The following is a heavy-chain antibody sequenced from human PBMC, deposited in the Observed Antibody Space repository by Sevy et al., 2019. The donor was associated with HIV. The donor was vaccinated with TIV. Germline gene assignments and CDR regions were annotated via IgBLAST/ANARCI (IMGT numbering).Heavy chain of an antibody. V-gene: IGHV3-7*03. CDR3: ARSGGSDDYGRDV. CDR1: EFTFSSYW. CDR2: IKQDGSEK. D-gene: IGHD1-26*01. J-gene: IGHJ6*02. Sequence: GGSLRLSCAASEFTFSSYWMSWVRQAPGNGLEWVANIKQDGSEKYYVDSVKGRVTISRNNAKNSLYMQMNSLRAKNTVVYYCARSGGSDDYGRDVWGQGTTVTVSS.